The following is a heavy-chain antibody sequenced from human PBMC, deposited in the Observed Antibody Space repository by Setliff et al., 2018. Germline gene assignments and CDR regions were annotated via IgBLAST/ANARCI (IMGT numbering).Heavy chain of an antibody. CDR3: ATKAVAGT. V-gene: IGHV3-7*03. CDR2: IKEDGSEK. CDR1: GFTFSNYW. J-gene: IGHJ4*02. D-gene: IGHD6-19*01. Sequence: LRLSCAASGFTFSNYWLSWVRQAPGKGLEWVANIKEDGSEKYYVDSVKGRFTISRDNAKKSVDLQMNSLRAEDTAVYYCATKAVAGTGGQGTLVTVSS.